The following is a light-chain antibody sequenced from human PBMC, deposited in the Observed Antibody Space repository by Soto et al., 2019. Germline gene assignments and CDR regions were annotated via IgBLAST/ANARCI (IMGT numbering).Light chain of an antibody. CDR2: KAS. Sequence: DIQMTQSPSTLSASVGDRVTITCRASQSISSWLAWYQQKPGKAPKLLIYKASNLENGVPSRFSGSGSGTEFTLTISSLQPDDFATYYCQQCNSYPRTFGQGTKLEIK. J-gene: IGKJ2*01. CDR1: QSISSW. CDR3: QQCNSYPRT. V-gene: IGKV1-5*03.